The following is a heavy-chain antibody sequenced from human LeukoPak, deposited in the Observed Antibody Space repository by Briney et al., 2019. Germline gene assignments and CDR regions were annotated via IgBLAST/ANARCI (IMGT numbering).Heavy chain of an antibody. CDR1: GFAFSSYN. Sequence: KPGGSLRLSCAASGFAFSSYNMMWVRQAPGKGLEWVSFISTTSTYIYYADSVKGRFTVSRDNSKNLLYLQMDSLRVEDTAVYYCAGAGTCSSTSCDGGIEYWGQGTLVTVSS. J-gene: IGHJ4*02. CDR3: AGAGTCSSTSCDGGIEY. D-gene: IGHD2-2*01. V-gene: IGHV3-21*06. CDR2: ISTTSTYI.